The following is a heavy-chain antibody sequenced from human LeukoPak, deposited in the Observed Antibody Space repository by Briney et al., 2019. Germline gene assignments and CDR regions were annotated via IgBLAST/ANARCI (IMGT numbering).Heavy chain of an antibody. V-gene: IGHV5-51*01. Sequence: GESLKISCKGSGYSFITYWIGWVRQISGKGLEWMGIIYPDDSDTRYSPSFGGQVTISADKSINTAYLQWSSLKASDTAIYYCARGRNGDRSAFDIWGQGTMVTVSS. CDR2: IYPDDSDT. J-gene: IGHJ3*02. CDR1: GYSFITYW. D-gene: IGHD7-27*01. CDR3: ARGRNGDRSAFDI.